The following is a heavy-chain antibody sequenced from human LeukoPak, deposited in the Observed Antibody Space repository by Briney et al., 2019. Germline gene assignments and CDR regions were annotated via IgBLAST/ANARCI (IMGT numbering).Heavy chain of an antibody. CDR2: INPNSGGT. J-gene: IGHJ5*02. V-gene: IGHV1-2*02. CDR1: GYTFTGYY. D-gene: IGHD3-22*01. CDR3: ARVGNYYDSSGYSYWFDP. Sequence: ASVKVSCKASGYTFTGYYMHWVRHAPGQGLERMGWINPNSGGTNYAQKFQGRVTMTRDTSSSTAYMELSRLRSDDTAVYYCARVGNYYDSSGYSYWFDPWGQGTLVTVSS.